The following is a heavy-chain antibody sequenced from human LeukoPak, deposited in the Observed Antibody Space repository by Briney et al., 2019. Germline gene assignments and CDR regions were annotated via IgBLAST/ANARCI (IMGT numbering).Heavy chain of an antibody. CDR1: VYTFTSYY. CDR2: INPSGGST. D-gene: IGHD4-17*01. Sequence: ASVKVSCKASVYTFTSYYMHWVRQAPGQGLEWMGIINPSGGSTSYAQKFQGRVTMTRDTSTSTVYMELSSLRSEDTAVYYCARDEGDYRDYKWFDPWGQGTLVTVSS. CDR3: ARDEGDYRDYKWFDP. J-gene: IGHJ5*02. V-gene: IGHV1-46*01.